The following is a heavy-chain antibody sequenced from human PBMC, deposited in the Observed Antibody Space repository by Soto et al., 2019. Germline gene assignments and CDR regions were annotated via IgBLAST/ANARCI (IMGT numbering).Heavy chain of an antibody. CDR2: INPSGGST. D-gene: IGHD3-3*01. CDR1: GYTFTSYY. Sequence: ASVNVSFKASGYTFTSYYMHWVRQAPGQGLEWMGIINPSGGSTSYAQKFQGRVTMTRDTSTSTVYMELSSLRSEDTAVYYCARDRRHLYYDFWSGYYYFDYWGQGTLVTVSS. CDR3: ARDRRHLYYDFWSGYYYFDY. V-gene: IGHV1-46*01. J-gene: IGHJ4*02.